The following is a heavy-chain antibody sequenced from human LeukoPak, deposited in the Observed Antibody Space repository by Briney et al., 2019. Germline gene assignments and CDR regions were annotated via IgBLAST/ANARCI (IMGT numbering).Heavy chain of an antibody. CDR2: ISWNSDNI. D-gene: IGHD5-12*01. Sequence: GGSLRLSCAASGFTFNSYSMNWVRQAPGKGLEWVSGISWNSDNIGYADSVKGRFTTSRDNAKNSLYLQMDSLRAEDTALYYCAINGGGDSGYGNFDYWGQGTLVTVSS. J-gene: IGHJ4*02. CDR3: AINGGGDSGYGNFDY. CDR1: GFTFNSYS. V-gene: IGHV3-9*01.